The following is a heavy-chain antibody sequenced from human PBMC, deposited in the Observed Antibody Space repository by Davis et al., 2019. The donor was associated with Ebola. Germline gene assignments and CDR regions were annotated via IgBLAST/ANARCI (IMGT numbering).Heavy chain of an antibody. CDR2: ISYDGSNK. V-gene: IGHV3-30-3*01. J-gene: IGHJ6*02. D-gene: IGHD2-2*01. CDR3: ARASYCSSTSCYYYGMDV. Sequence: GESLKISCAASGFTFSSYGMHWVRQAPGKGLEWVAVISYDGSNKYYADSVKGRFTISRDNAKNSLYLQMNSLRAEDTAVYYCARASYCSSTSCYYYGMDVWGQGTTVTVSS. CDR1: GFTFSSYG.